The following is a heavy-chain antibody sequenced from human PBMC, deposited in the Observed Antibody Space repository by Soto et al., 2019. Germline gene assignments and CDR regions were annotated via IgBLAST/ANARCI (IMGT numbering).Heavy chain of an antibody. CDR2: INSAGSST. Sequence: GGSLRLSCAASGFTFSSYWMHWVRQAPGKGLVWVSRINSAGSSTSYADSVKGRFTISRDNAKNTLYLQMNSLRAEDTAVYYCAVHNYYDSSGYYLNYYYYGMDVWGQGTTVTVSS. V-gene: IGHV3-74*01. D-gene: IGHD3-22*01. J-gene: IGHJ6*02. CDR1: GFTFSSYW. CDR3: AVHNYYDSSGYYLNYYYYGMDV.